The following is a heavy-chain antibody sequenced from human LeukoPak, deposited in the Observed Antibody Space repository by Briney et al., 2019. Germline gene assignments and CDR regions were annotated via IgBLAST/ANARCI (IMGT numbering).Heavy chain of an antibody. D-gene: IGHD3-10*01. V-gene: IGHV1-46*01. CDR2: LNPSSGST. Sequence: ASVKVSCKASGYTFTTYYMHWVRQAPGQGLEWMGILNPSSGSTSYAQRFQGRVTMTGDTSTSTFYMELRSLKSEDTAVYYCARDPRHGALDYWGQGALVTVSS. J-gene: IGHJ4*02. CDR3: ARDPRHGALDY. CDR1: GYTFTTYY.